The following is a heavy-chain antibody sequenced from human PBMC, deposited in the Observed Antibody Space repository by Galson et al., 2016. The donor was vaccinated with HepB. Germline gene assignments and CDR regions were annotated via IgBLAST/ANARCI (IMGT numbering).Heavy chain of an antibody. Sequence: SLRLSCAVSGLTFSGSAMHWVRQASGKGLEWVGLIRSKANNYATAYAASVKGRFTISRDDSKNTAYLQMNSLKTEDTAVYYCTRHLDPGYSSSWYFWFDPWGQGTLVTVSS. D-gene: IGHD6-13*01. V-gene: IGHV3-73*01. CDR1: GLTFSGSA. J-gene: IGHJ5*02. CDR2: IRSKANNYAT. CDR3: TRHLDPGYSSSWYFWFDP.